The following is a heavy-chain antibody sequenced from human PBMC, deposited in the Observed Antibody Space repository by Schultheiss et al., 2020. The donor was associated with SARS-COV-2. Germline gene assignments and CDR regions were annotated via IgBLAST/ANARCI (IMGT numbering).Heavy chain of an antibody. D-gene: IGHD1-14*01. CDR2: IYYSGST. V-gene: IGHV4-61*01. CDR1: GGSVSSGSYY. CDR3: AREKPGATKGGHYYGMDV. Sequence: SETLSLTCTVSGGSVSSGSYYWTWVRQPPGKGLEWIGYIYYSGSTNYNPSLKSRVTISVDTSKNQFSLKLSSVTAADTAVYYCAREKPGATKGGHYYGMDVWGQGTTVTVSS. J-gene: IGHJ6*02.